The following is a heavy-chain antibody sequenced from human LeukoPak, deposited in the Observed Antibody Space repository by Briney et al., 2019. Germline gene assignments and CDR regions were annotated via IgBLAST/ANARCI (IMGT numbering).Heavy chain of an antibody. CDR3: ARGPTLLWFGELLAYMDV. J-gene: IGHJ6*03. CDR2: ISAYNGNT. Sequence: ASVKVSCKVSGYTLTELSMHWVRQAPGQGLEWMGWISAYNGNTNYAQKLQGRVTMTTDTSTSTAYMELRSLRSDDTAVYYCARGPTLLWFGELLAYMDVWGKGTTVTISS. D-gene: IGHD3-10*01. CDR1: GYTLTELS. V-gene: IGHV1-18*01.